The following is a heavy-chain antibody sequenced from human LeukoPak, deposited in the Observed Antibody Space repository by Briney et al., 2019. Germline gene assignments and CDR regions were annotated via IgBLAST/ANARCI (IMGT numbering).Heavy chain of an antibody. V-gene: IGHV3-23*01. CDR2: INGGGGST. CDR1: GFTFSSYA. J-gene: IGHJ4*02. Sequence: GGSLRLSCAASGFTFSSYAMSWVRQAPGKGLDWVSSINGGGGSTYYADSVKGRFTISRDNSKNTLYLQMNSLRAEDTAVYYCAKDVSRILTGARNYFDSWGQGTLVTVSS. D-gene: IGHD3-9*01. CDR3: AKDVSRILTGARNYFDS.